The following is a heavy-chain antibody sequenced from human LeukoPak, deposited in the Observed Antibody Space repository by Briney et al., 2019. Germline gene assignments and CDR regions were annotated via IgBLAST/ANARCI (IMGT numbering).Heavy chain of an antibody. Sequence: PGGSLRLSCEASGFTFRRHGMHWVRQAPGKGLEWVAVIWYDGSNKYYADSVKGRFTISRDNSKNTLYLQMNSLRAEDTALYYCARDITSRYLDYWGQGTLVKVSS. CDR3: ARDITSRYLDY. D-gene: IGHD1-14*01. CDR2: IWYDGSNK. J-gene: IGHJ4*02. CDR1: GFTFRRHG. V-gene: IGHV3-33*01.